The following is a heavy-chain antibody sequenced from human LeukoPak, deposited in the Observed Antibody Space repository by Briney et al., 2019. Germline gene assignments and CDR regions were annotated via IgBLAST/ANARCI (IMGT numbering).Heavy chain of an antibody. CDR2: IYYSGST. CDR3: ARAEAAAGWDWFDP. J-gene: IGHJ5*02. D-gene: IGHD6-13*01. Sequence: TSETLSLTCTVSGYSISSGYYWGWIRQPPGKGLEWIGSIYYSGSTYYNPSLKSRVTISVDTSKNQFSLKLSSVTAADTAVYYCARAEAAAGWDWFDPWGQGTLVTVSS. CDR1: GYSISSGYY. V-gene: IGHV4-38-2*02.